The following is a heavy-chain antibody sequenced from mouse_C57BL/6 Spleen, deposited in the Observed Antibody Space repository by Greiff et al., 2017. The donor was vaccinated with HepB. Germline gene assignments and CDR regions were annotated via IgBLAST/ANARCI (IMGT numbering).Heavy chain of an antibody. D-gene: IGHD3-2*02. J-gene: IGHJ3*01. CDR3: AREDWDSSGPFAY. Sequence: VQLQQPGAELVKPGASVKLSCKASGYTFTSYWMHWVKQRPGQGLEWIGMIHPNSGSTNYNEKFKSKATLTVDKSSSTAYMQLSSLTSEDSAVYYCAREDWDSSGPFAYWGQGTLVTVSA. CDR2: IHPNSGST. V-gene: IGHV1-64*01. CDR1: GYTFTSYW.